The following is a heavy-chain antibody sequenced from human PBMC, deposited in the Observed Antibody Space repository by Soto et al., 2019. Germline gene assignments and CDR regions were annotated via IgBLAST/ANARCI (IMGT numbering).Heavy chain of an antibody. V-gene: IGHV4-30-4*02. J-gene: IGHJ6*02. CDR3: ARVLGDYYPDYYYYYGMDV. CDR1: GGSISIGYYY. D-gene: IGHD4-17*01. Sequence: SETLSLTCTLYGGSISIGYYYWSWILQPPGKGLEWIGYIYYSGSTYYNPSLKSRVTISVDTSKNQFSLKLSSVTAADTAVYYCARVLGDYYPDYYYYYGMDVWGQGTTVT. CDR2: IYYSGST.